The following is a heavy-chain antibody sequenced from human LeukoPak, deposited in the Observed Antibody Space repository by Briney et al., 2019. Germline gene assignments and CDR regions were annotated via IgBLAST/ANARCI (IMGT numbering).Heavy chain of an antibody. J-gene: IGHJ6*03. CDR3: ARHGPAAGSYYYYYYYMDV. CDR1: GYSFTSYW. V-gene: IGHV5-51*01. D-gene: IGHD6-13*01. CDR2: IYPGDSDT. Sequence: GESLKISCKGSGYSFTSYWIGWVRQMPGKGLEWMGIIYPGDSDTRYSPSFQGRVTISADKSISTAYLQWSSLKASDTAMYYCARHGPAAGSYYYYYYYMDVWGKGTTVTVSS.